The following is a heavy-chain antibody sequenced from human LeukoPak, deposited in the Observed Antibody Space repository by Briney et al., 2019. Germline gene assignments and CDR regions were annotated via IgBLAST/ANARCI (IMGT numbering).Heavy chain of an antibody. CDR2: ISWNSGSI. CDR1: GFTFDDYA. D-gene: IGHD6-19*01. CDR3: AKVPVAGTNYYYYGMDV. V-gene: IGHV3-9*01. Sequence: GGSLRLSCAASGFTFDDYAMHWVRQAPGKGLEWVSGISWNSGSIGYADSVKGRFTICRDNAKNSLYLQMNSLRAEDTALYYCAKVPVAGTNYYYYGMDVWGQGTTVTVSS. J-gene: IGHJ6*02.